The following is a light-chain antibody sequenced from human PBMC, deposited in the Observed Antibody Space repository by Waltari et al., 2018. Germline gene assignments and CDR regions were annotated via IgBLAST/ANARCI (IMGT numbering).Light chain of an antibody. CDR3: QQYNNWPPWT. Sequence: EIVMTQSPATLSVSPGERATLSCRASQSVRNNLVWYQQKPGQAPRLLIYGASTRVTGIPARFRCSGSGTEFTRTISSLQSEDFAVYYCQQYNNWPPWTFGQGTKVEIK. CDR2: GAS. J-gene: IGKJ1*01. CDR1: QSVRNN. V-gene: IGKV3-15*01.